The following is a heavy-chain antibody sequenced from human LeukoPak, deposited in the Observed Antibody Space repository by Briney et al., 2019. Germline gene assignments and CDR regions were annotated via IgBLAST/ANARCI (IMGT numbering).Heavy chain of an antibody. CDR1: GFTFSSYA. CDR2: ISGPAGSW. CDR3: AKKVGLVSAPLYYFDV. D-gene: IGHD5/OR15-5a*01. Sequence: GGSLRLSCAASGFTFSSYAMSWVRQAPGKGLEWVSAISGPAGSWDYADSVKGRFIISRDNSKNTLFLQMNSLRAEDTAIYYCAKKVGLVSAPLYYFDVWGQGTLVTVSS. J-gene: IGHJ4*02. V-gene: IGHV3-23*01.